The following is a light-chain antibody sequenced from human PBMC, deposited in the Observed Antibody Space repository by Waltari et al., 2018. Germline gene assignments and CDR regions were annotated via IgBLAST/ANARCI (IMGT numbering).Light chain of an antibody. CDR1: QTISRY. J-gene: IGKJ4*01. CDR3: QQSYSIPPT. Sequence: DIQMTQSPSSLSASVGERVTISCRASQTISRYLNWYQQIPGKAPQLLISEIYNLQSGVPSRFSGSGFGTDFTLTISSLQPADSATYFCQQSYSIPPTFGGGTKVEIK. CDR2: EIY. V-gene: IGKV1-39*01.